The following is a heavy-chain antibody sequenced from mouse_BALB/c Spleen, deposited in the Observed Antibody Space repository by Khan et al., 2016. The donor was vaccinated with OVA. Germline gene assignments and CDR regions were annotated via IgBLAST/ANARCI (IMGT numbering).Heavy chain of an antibody. D-gene: IGHD1-1*01. Sequence: QMQLEESGAELARPGASVKMSCKASGYTFTSYSMHWIKQRPGQGLEWIGNINPSNTYTNYNQKFKDKATLTADKSSSTAYMQLSSLTSEDSAGYYCARDFHYYGSRGALDYWGQGTSVTVSS. CDR3: ARDFHYYGSRGALDY. CDR1: GYTFTSYS. CDR2: INPSNTYT. J-gene: IGHJ4*01. V-gene: IGHV1-4*01.